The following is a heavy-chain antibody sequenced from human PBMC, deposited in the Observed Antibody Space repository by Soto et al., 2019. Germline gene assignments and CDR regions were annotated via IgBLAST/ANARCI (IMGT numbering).Heavy chain of an antibody. Sequence: QVQLVQSGAEVKKPGSSVKVSCKASGGTFSSYAISWVGQDHGQGLEWMGGLIPIFGTANYAQKFQGRVTITAVESTSTAYMELSSLRSEDTAVYYCARTPTEATIQWFDYWGQGTLVTVSS. CDR3: ARTPTEATIQWFDY. V-gene: IGHV1-69*12. CDR2: LIPIFGTA. J-gene: IGHJ4*02. CDR1: GGTFSSYA. D-gene: IGHD5-12*01.